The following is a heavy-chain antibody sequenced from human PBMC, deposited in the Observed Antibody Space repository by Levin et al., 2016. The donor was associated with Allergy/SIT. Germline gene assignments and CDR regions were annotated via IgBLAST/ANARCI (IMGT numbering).Heavy chain of an antibody. V-gene: IGHV3-33*01. CDR3: ARDLNMITFGGVIVTGTGGYGMDV. CDR2: IWYDGSNK. Sequence: WIRQPPGKGLEWVAVIWYDGSNKYYADSVKGRFTISRDNSKNTLYLQMNSLRAEDTAVYYCARDLNMITFGGVIVTGTGGYGMDVWGQGTTVTVSS. J-gene: IGHJ6*02. D-gene: IGHD3-16*02.